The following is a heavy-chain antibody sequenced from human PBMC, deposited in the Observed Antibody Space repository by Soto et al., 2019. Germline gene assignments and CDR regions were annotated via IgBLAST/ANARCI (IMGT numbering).Heavy chain of an antibody. Sequence: QVQLVQSGTEVKKPGASVKVSCKAFGYTFTSYGMSWVRQAPGQGLEWMGWIDTYNGKTNYAENLQGRVTMTRDTSTSTAYLELRSLTSDDTAVYYCGRETSAASGIDYWGQGTLVTVSS. J-gene: IGHJ4*02. V-gene: IGHV1-18*04. CDR1: GYTFTSYG. CDR2: IDTYNGKT. D-gene: IGHD6-13*01. CDR3: GRETSAASGIDY.